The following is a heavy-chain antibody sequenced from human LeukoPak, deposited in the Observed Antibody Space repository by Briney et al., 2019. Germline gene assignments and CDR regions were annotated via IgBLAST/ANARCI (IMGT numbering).Heavy chain of an antibody. V-gene: IGHV4-59*08. CDR3: ARHYYDSSGYYYPYYFDY. J-gene: IGHJ4*02. D-gene: IGHD3-22*01. Sequence: PSETLSLTCTVSGGSISSYYWSWIRQPPGKGLEWIGYIYYSGSTNYNPSLKSRATISVDTSKNQFSLKLSSVTAADTAVYYCARHYYDSSGYYYPYYFDYWGQGTLVTVSS. CDR1: GGSISSYY. CDR2: IYYSGST.